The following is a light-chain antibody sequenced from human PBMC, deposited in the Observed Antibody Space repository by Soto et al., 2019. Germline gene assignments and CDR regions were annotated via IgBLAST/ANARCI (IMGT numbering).Light chain of an antibody. J-gene: IGLJ1*01. CDR3: SSYAGSHNFV. CDR1: RSDVGVYNY. V-gene: IGLV2-8*01. CDR2: EVN. Sequence: QSALTQPPSASGSPGQSVTVSCTGTRSDVGVYNYVSWYRQHPGKAPKLLISEVNKRPSGVPDRFSGSKSGNTASLTVSGLQAEDEDDYYCSSYAGSHNFVFGTGTKLTVL.